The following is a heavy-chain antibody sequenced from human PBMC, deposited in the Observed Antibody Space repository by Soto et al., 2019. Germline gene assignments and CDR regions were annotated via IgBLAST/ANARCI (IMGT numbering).Heavy chain of an antibody. CDR3: ARYRITMVRGVIHYYYYGMDV. Sequence: SETLSLTCAVYGGSFSGYYWSWIRQPPGKGLEWIGEINHSGSTNYNLSLKSRVTISVDTSKNQFSLKLSSVTAADTAVYYCARYRITMVRGVIHYYYYGMDVWGQGTTVTVSS. V-gene: IGHV4-34*01. CDR2: INHSGST. D-gene: IGHD3-10*01. CDR1: GGSFSGYY. J-gene: IGHJ6*02.